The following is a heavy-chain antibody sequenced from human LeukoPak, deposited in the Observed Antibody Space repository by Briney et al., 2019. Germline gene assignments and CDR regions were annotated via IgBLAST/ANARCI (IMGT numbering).Heavy chain of an antibody. CDR3: ARHGAGMEWELRRDYYYYYYMDV. J-gene: IGHJ6*03. CDR2: IYYSGST. D-gene: IGHD1-26*01. V-gene: IGHV4-39*01. Sequence: SETLSLTCTVSGGSISSSSYYWGWIRQPPGKGLEWIGSIYYSGSTYYNPSLKSRVTISVDTSKNQFSLKLISVTAADTAVYYCARHGAGMEWELRRDYYYYYYMDVWGKGTTVTVSS. CDR1: GGSISSSSYY.